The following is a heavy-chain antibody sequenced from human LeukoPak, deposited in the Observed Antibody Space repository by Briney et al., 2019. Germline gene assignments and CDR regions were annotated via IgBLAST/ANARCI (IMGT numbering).Heavy chain of an antibody. D-gene: IGHD1-26*01. CDR2: ISGSGGST. CDR3: ARDPYSGGLYSHYYYYMDV. CDR1: GFTFGSYA. Sequence: GGSLRLSCAASGFTFGSYAMSWVRQAPGKGLEWVSAISGSGGSTYYADSVKGQFTISRDNAKNSLYLQMNSLRAEDTAEYYCARDPYSGGLYSHYYYYMDVWGQGTLVTVSS. V-gene: IGHV3-23*01. J-gene: IGHJ6*03.